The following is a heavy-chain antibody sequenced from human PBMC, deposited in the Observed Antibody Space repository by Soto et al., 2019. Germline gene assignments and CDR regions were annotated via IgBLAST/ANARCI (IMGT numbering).Heavy chain of an antibody. CDR3: ASMIGDPVLSFDS. Sequence: QVQLQESGPGLVKPSETLSLTCTVSGGSISSYYWSWIRQPPGKGLEWIGFIFYSGSTSYDPSLRGRVTVSIDTSEYQFSLTLTSVTAADTAVYYCASMIGDPVLSFDSWGQGTLVAVSS. V-gene: IGHV4-59*01. CDR1: GGSISSYY. CDR2: IFYSGST. D-gene: IGHD3-10*02. J-gene: IGHJ5*01.